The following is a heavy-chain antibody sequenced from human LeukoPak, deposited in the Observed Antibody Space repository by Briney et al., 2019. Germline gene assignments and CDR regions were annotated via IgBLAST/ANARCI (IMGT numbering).Heavy chain of an antibody. CDR3: ARRDRIQLWYSPVYNWFDP. D-gene: IGHD5-18*01. J-gene: IGHJ5*02. V-gene: IGHV4-38-2*02. Sequence: SETLSLTCTVSGYSISSGYYWGWIRQPPGKGLEWIGSIYHSGSTYYNPSLKSRVTISVDTSKNQFSLKLSSVTAADTAVYYCARRDRIQLWYSPVYNWFDPWGQGTLVTVSS. CDR1: GYSISSGYY. CDR2: IYHSGST.